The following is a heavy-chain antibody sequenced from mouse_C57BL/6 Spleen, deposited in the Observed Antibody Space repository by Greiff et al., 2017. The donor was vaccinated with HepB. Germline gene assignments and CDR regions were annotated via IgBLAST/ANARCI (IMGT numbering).Heavy chain of an antibody. J-gene: IGHJ3*01. D-gene: IGHD4-1*01. CDR1: GYTFTSYW. Sequence: QVQLQQPGAELVMPGASVKLSCKASGYTFTSYWMHWVKQRPGQGLEWIGEIDPSESYTNYNQKFKGKSTLTVDKSSSTAYMQLGSLTSEDSAVYYCARREVGRAWFAYWGQGTLVTVSA. V-gene: IGHV1-69*01. CDR2: IDPSESYT. CDR3: ARREVGRAWFAY.